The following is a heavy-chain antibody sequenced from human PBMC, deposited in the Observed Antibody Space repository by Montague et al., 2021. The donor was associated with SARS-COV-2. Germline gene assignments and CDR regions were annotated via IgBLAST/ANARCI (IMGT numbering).Heavy chain of an antibody. Sequence: SETLSLTCSVSGVSISSSNYYWGWVRQPPGKGLEWIGSVYYSRGTNYNPSLESRVTISVDTSKNQFSLRLSSATAADTAVYYCRRGIGSWWAVGYWGQGILVTVSS. CDR2: VYYSRGT. D-gene: IGHD2-15*01. J-gene: IGHJ4*02. CDR1: GVSISSSNYY. CDR3: RRGIGSWWAVGY. V-gene: IGHV4-39*01.